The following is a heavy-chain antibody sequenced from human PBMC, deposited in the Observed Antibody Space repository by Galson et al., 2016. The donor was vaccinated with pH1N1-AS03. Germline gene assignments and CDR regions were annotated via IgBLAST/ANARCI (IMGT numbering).Heavy chain of an antibody. J-gene: IGHJ6*02. D-gene: IGHD3-3*01. Sequence: SLRLSCAATGFTVSSGYHMSWVRQAPGKGLEWVSVIHPGGDTYNADSVKGRFTLSRDNFENMVYLQMNSLRPEDTAVYYCAGDEGFANGINVWGQGTTVTVSS. V-gene: IGHV3-66*02. CDR1: GFTVSSGY. CDR2: IHPGGDT. CDR3: AGDEGFANGINV.